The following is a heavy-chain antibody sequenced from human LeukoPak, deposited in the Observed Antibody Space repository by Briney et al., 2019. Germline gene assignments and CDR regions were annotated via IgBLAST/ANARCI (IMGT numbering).Heavy chain of an antibody. V-gene: IGHV3-9*01. CDR2: ISWNSGSI. CDR3: AKDIGPYYYYGMDV. J-gene: IGHJ6*02. Sequence: GRSLRLSCAASGFTFDDYAMHWVRQAPGKGLVWVSGISWNSGSIGYADSVKGRFTISRDNAKNSLYLQMNSLRAEDTALYYCAKDIGPYYYYGMDVWGQGTTVTVSS. CDR1: GFTFDDYA.